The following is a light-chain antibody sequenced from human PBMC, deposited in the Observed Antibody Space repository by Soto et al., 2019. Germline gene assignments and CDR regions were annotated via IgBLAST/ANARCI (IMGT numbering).Light chain of an antibody. J-gene: IGKJ1*01. V-gene: IGKV3-20*01. CDR1: QSVSSSY. CDR2: GAS. Sequence: ENVLTQSPGTLSLSPGERATLSCRASQSVSSSYLAWYQQKPGQAPRLLIYGASSRATGIPDRLSGSGSGTDFTLTISRLEPEDFAVYYCQQYGSSRTFGQGTKVDIK. CDR3: QQYGSSRT.